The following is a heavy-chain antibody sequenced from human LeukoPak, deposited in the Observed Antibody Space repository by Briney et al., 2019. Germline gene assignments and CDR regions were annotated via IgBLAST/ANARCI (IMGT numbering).Heavy chain of an antibody. V-gene: IGHV1-69*05. CDR3: ARVPPDSSGYYDQLDY. CDR2: IIPIFGTA. CDR1: GGTFSSYA. J-gene: IGHJ4*02. Sequence: GASVKVSCKASGGTFSSYAISWVRQAPGQGLEWMGGIIPIFGTANYAQKFQGRVTITTDESTSTAYMELSSLRSEDTAVYYCARVPPDSSGYYDQLDYWGQGTLVTVSS. D-gene: IGHD3-22*01.